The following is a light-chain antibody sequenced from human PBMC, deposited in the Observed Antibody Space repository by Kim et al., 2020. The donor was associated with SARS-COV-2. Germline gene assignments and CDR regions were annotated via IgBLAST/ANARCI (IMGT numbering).Light chain of an antibody. CDR1: QSVSSY. CDR3: QADT. CDR2: DAS. Sequence: PATLSLSPGERAPLSCRASQSVSSYLTWYQQKPGQAPRLLIYDASNRATGIPARFSGSGSGTDFTLTISSLEPEDFAVYYCQADTFGQGTKLEI. J-gene: IGKJ2*01. V-gene: IGKV3-11*01.